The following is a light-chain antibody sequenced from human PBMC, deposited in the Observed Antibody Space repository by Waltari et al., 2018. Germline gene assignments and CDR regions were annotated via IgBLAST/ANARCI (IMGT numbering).Light chain of an antibody. Sequence: DIVMTQSPDSLAVSLGERATINCKSSQSVLYSSNSKNYLAWYQQKPGQPPKGLIYWASTRESGVPDRLSGSGSGTDFTLTISSLQAEDVAFYYCQQYFGLPLTFGGGTKLEIK. CDR1: QSVLYSSNSKNY. CDR2: WAS. V-gene: IGKV4-1*01. J-gene: IGKJ4*01. CDR3: QQYFGLPLT.